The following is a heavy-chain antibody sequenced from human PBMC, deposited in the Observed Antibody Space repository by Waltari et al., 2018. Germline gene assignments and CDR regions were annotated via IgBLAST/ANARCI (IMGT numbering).Heavy chain of an antibody. V-gene: IGHV1-69*05. Sequence: QVQLVQSGAEVKKPGSSVKVSCKASGGTFSSYAISWVRQAPGQGLEWMGGIIPIFGTANYARKCQGRVTMTRDTAISTAYMELSRLRSDDTAVYYCARDLGGQWERTNWFDPWGQGTLVTVSS. CDR2: IIPIFGTA. J-gene: IGHJ5*02. CDR3: ARDLGGQWERTNWFDP. D-gene: IGHD1-26*01. CDR1: GGTFSSYA.